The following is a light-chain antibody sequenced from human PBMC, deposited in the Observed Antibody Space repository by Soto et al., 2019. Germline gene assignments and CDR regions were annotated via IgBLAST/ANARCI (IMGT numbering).Light chain of an antibody. CDR2: DAS. Sequence: IGMTQTPATLSLSPGERATLSCRASQTVRNNLAWYQQRPGQAPRLLIYDASNRATGIPARFSGSGSGTDFTLTISRLEPEDFAVYYCQQYGSSPRTFGQGTKVDIK. V-gene: IGKV3-20*01. J-gene: IGKJ1*01. CDR1: QTVRNN. CDR3: QQYGSSPRT.